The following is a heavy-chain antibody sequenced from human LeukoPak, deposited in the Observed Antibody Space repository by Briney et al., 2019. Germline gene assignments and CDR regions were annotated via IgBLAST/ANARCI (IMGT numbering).Heavy chain of an antibody. V-gene: IGHV3-23*01. CDR1: GFTFSSYA. CDR2: ISGSGGST. Sequence: GGSLRLSCAASGFTFSSYAMSWVRQAPGKGLEWVSAISGSGGSTYYADSVKGRFTISRDNSKNTLYLQMNSLRAEDTAVYYCAKVSGGSHRRYYFDYWGQGTLVTVSS. D-gene: IGHD3-10*01. CDR3: AKVSGGSHRRYYFDY. J-gene: IGHJ4*02.